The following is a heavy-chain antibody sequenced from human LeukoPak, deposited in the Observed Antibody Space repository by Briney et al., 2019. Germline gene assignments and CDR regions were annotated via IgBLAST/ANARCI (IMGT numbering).Heavy chain of an antibody. J-gene: IGHJ4*02. CDR2: ISGSGGST. Sequence: GGSLRLSCAVSGFTFSSYAMSWVRQAPGKGLEWVSAISGSGGSTYHADSVKGRFTISRDNSKNTLYLQMNSLRAEDTAVYYCAKEMGYCSSTSCPMGFDYWGQGTLVTVSS. CDR1: GFTFSSYA. CDR3: AKEMGYCSSTSCPMGFDY. D-gene: IGHD2-2*01. V-gene: IGHV3-23*01.